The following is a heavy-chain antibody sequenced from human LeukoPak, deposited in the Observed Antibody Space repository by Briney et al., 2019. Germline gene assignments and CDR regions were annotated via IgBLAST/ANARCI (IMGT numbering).Heavy chain of an antibody. CDR1: GGSISSGGYY. Sequence: KPSETLSLTCTVSGGSISSGGYYWSWIRQHPGKGLEWIGYIYYSGSTYYNPSLKSRVTISVDTSKNQFSLKLSSVTAADTAVYYCARDYEGSGSYVRWAFDIWGQGTMVTVSS. CDR2: IYYSGST. D-gene: IGHD3-10*01. CDR3: ARDYEGSGSYVRWAFDI. V-gene: IGHV4-31*03. J-gene: IGHJ3*02.